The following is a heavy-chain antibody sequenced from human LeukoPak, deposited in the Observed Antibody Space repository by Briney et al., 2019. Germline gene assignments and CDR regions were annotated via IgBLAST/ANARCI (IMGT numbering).Heavy chain of an antibody. J-gene: IGHJ4*02. CDR1: EYCFAAYR. V-gene: IGHV5-51*01. Sequence: GESLNLSCNWSEYCFAAYRIGWVRQMPGKGVEWMGSIFPGDSDTRYSPSFQGQVTISADKSISTAYLQWSSLKAADTAMYYCARRDGYNSFDYWGQGTLVTVSS. CDR2: IFPGDSDT. D-gene: IGHD5-24*01. CDR3: ARRDGYNSFDY.